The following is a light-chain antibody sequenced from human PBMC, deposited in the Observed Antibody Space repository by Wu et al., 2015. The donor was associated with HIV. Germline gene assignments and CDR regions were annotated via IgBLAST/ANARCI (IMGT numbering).Light chain of an antibody. CDR1: QSVSSY. V-gene: IGKV3-11*01. Sequence: EVVLMQSPGTLSLSPGERATLSCRASQSVSSYLAWYQQKPGQPPRLLIYNAVYRATGIPARFSGSGSGTDFTLTISSLEPEDSAVYYCQQRSDWPPGWTFGQGTKVEIK. CDR3: QQRSDWPPGWT. J-gene: IGKJ1*01. CDR2: NAV.